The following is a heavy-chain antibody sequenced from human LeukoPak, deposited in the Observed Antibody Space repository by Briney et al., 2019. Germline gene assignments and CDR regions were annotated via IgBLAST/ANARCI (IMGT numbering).Heavy chain of an antibody. CDR2: IYYSGST. D-gene: IGHD2-15*01. V-gene: IGHV4-39*01. CDR3: ARAELVFLLGLRGNYFDY. CDR1: GGSISSSSYY. J-gene: IGHJ4*02. Sequence: SETLSLTCTVSGGSISSSSYYWGWIRQPPGKGLEWIGSIYYSGSTYYNPSLKSRVTISVDTSKNQFSLKLSSVTAADTAVYYCARAELVFLLGLRGNYFDYWGQGTLVTVSS.